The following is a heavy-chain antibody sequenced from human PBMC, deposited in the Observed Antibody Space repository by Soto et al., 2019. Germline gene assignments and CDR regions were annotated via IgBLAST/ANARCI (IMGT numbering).Heavy chain of an antibody. V-gene: IGHV1-18*01. D-gene: IGHD3-10*01. Sequence: ASVKVSCKASGYTFTSYGISWLRQAPGQGLEWMGWISAYNGNTNYAQKLQGRVTMTTDTSTSTAYMELRSLRSDDTAVYYCARDQSEYYYGSGSYFAPDAFDIWGQGTMVTVSS. CDR3: ARDQSEYYYGSGSYFAPDAFDI. CDR2: ISAYNGNT. J-gene: IGHJ3*02. CDR1: GYTFTSYG.